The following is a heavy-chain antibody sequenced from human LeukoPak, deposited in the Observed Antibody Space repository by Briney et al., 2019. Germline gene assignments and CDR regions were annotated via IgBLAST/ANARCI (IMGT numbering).Heavy chain of an antibody. CDR3: ARDGTVTAGPFDP. CDR2: ISSNGGST. D-gene: IGHD4-17*01. V-gene: IGHV3-23*01. J-gene: IGHJ5*02. CDR1: GFTFSSFA. Sequence: PGGSLRLSCAASGFTFSSFAMDWVRQAPGKGLEWVSAISSNGGSTYYADYVKGRFTISRDNSKNTLYLQMNSLTAEDTAVYYCARDGTVTAGPFDPWGGGTLVTVSS.